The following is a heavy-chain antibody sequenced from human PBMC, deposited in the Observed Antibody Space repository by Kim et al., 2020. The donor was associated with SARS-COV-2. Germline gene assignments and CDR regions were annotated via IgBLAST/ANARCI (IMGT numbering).Heavy chain of an antibody. CDR3: ARDVRGIRIFGVGWNWFDP. D-gene: IGHD3-3*01. CDR2: IIPIFGTA. V-gene: IGHV1-69*13. CDR1: GGTFSSYA. Sequence: SVKVSCKASGGTFSSYAISGVRQAPGQGLEWMGGIIPIFGTANYAQKFQGRVTITADESTSTAYMELSSLRSEDTAVYYCARDVRGIRIFGVGWNWFDPWGQGTLVTVSS. J-gene: IGHJ5*02.